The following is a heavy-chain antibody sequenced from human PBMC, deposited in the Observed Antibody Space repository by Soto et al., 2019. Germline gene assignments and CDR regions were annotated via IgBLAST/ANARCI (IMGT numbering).Heavy chain of an antibody. CDR2: RSRDGGTK. CDR3: TGEVASGQ. J-gene: IGHJ4*02. Sequence: QVQLVESGGGVVQPGRSLRLSCAVSGFTVSTYGMHWVRQAPGTGLEWVAVRSRDGGTKYYADSEKGRFTISRDNSRDALVLEMNSLSGDVMAVYYCTGEVASGQWGQGTLVTVSS. V-gene: IGHV3-30*03. CDR1: GFTVSTYG. D-gene: IGHD2-8*02.